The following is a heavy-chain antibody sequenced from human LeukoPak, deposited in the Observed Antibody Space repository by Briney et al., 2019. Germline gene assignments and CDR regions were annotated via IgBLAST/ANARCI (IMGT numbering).Heavy chain of an antibody. CDR3: AKESGKFDY. Sequence: GGSLRLSCVASGLNFDDSAMHWVRQAPGKGLEWVSLISADGGSTFSADSVKGRFSISRDSSKNSLYLQMNSLRSEDTAMYYCAKESGKFDYWGQGALVAVSS. CDR1: GLNFDDSA. J-gene: IGHJ4*02. CDR2: ISADGGST. V-gene: IGHV3-43*02.